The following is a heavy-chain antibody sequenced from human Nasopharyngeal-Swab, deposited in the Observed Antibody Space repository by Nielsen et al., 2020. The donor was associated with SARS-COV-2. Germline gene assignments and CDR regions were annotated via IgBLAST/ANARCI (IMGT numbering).Heavy chain of an antibody. CDR2: ISTNGGGA. J-gene: IGHJ4*02. Sequence: ASVKVSCKASGYTFISYYIHWVRQAPGEGLEWMGVISTNGGGARYAQKFQGRVTMTSDASTSTVYMELSSLRSEDTAAYYCARGIGYHEFWSGYIDYWGQGTLVTVSS. D-gene: IGHD3-3*01. CDR3: ARGIGYHEFWSGYIDY. CDR1: GYTFISYY. V-gene: IGHV1-46*01.